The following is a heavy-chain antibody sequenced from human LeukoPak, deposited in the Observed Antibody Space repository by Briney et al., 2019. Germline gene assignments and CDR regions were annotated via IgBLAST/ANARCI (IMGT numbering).Heavy chain of an antibody. D-gene: IGHD6-6*01. J-gene: IGHJ4*02. V-gene: IGHV4-39*01. Sequence: KPSETLSLTCTVPGGSISSSSYYWGWIRQPPGKGLEWIGSIYYSGSTYYNPSLKSRVTISVDTSKNQCSLKLSSVTAADTAVYYWARRRRGSSCGYYCDYWGQGTLGTVSS. CDR2: IYYSGST. CDR3: ARRRRGSSCGYYCDY. CDR1: GGSISSSSYY.